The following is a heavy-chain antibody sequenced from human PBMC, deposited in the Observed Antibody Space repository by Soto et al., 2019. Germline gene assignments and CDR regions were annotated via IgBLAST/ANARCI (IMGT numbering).Heavy chain of an antibody. CDR3: ARGLLWFGKFDN. CDR2: TWFDGSKE. D-gene: IGHD3-10*01. Sequence: GGSLRLSCATSGFTFSNYGLHWVRQAPGKGPEWVAVTWFDGSKEYYADSVKGRFTISRDTSKNTVYLQMSSLRAEDTAMYYCARGLLWFGKFDNWGQGTQVTVSS. J-gene: IGHJ4*02. V-gene: IGHV3-33*01. CDR1: GFTFSNYG.